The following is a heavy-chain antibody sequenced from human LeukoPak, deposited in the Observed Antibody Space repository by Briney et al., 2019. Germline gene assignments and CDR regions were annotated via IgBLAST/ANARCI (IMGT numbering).Heavy chain of an antibody. CDR2: ISYDGSKK. V-gene: IGHV3-30-3*01. D-gene: IGHD3-22*01. CDR1: GLTFKTYG. CDR3: AREGQYYYDSSGYSDYYNGLDV. Sequence: GGSMRLSCAASGLTFKTYGMHWVRQAPGKGLEWVAVISYDGSKKYYAYSVKGRFTISRDNSKNTLYLQMNSLRAEDTAVYYCAREGQYYYDSSGYSDYYNGLDVWGQGTTVTVSS. J-gene: IGHJ6*02.